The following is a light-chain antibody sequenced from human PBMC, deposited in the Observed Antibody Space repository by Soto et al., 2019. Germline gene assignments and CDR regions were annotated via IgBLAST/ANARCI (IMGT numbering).Light chain of an antibody. Sequence: EIVMTQSPATLSVSPGERATLSCRASQSVSSSLAWYQQRPGQAPRLLIYYASTRATGIPARFSGSGSGTDFTLTISSLQSEDFAVYYCQQYSTWPFTFGPGTKVDIK. J-gene: IGKJ3*01. CDR2: YAS. CDR1: QSVSSS. CDR3: QQYSTWPFT. V-gene: IGKV3-15*01.